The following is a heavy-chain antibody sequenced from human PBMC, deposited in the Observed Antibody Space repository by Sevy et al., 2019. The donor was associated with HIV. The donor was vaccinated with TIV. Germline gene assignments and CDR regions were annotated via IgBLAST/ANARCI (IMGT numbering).Heavy chain of an antibody. CDR1: GFSFSSNA. Sequence: GGSLRLSCVVSGFSFSSNAMHWVRQAPGKGLVWVAVISKNGNYKDYGDSVKGRFTISRDNSENTLYLQMSGLRNEDTGLYYCAKDSGYSIGWYPSFDPWGQGTLVTVSS. V-gene: IGHV3-30*18. CDR2: ISKNGNYK. J-gene: IGHJ5*02. D-gene: IGHD6-19*01. CDR3: AKDSGYSIGWYPSFDP.